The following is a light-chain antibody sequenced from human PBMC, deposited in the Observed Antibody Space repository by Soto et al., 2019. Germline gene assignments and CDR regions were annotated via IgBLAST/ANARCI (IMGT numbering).Light chain of an antibody. V-gene: IGKV3-20*01. CDR3: QHYVTSLTT. CDR2: GAS. CDR1: QSVSSSY. J-gene: IGKJ1*01. Sequence: EIVLTQSPATLSLSPGERATLSCRASQSVSSSYLAWYQQKPGQAPRLLIFGASIRVTGIPDRFIGSGSGTDFTLTISRLEPEDFAVYYCQHYVTSLTTFGQGTKVDI.